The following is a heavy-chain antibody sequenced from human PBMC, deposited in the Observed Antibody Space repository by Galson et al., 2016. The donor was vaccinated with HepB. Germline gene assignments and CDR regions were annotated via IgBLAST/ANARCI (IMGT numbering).Heavy chain of an antibody. D-gene: IGHD3-16*01. CDR3: ARPTIGIGVTL. CDR2: IYYSGTT. V-gene: IGHV4-59*08. Sequence: LSLTCTVSGASIRSYYWSWIRQSPGMRLEWIGYIYYSGTTKYNPSLKSRVTISVDTSQNQFSLKLSSVTAADTAVYYCARPTIGIGVTLWCHGTLVTVSS. CDR1: GASIRSYY. J-gene: IGHJ4*01.